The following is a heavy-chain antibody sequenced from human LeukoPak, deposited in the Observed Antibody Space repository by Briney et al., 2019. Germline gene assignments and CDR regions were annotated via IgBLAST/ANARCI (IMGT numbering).Heavy chain of an antibody. V-gene: IGHV3-7*01. CDR1: GFTFSSYW. Sequence: QSGGSLRLSCAASGFTFSSYWMNWARQAPGKGQEWVASINPDGNKKYSADSVKGRFTISRDNAENSLYLQMNSLRVEDTAFYYCARDLAYSRLDYWGQGMLVTVSS. J-gene: IGHJ4*02. D-gene: IGHD5-18*01. CDR3: ARDLAYSRLDY. CDR2: INPDGNKK.